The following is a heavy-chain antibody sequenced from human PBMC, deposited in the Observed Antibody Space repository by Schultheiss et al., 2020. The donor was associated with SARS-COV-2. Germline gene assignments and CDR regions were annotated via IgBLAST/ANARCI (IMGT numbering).Heavy chain of an antibody. Sequence: SETLSLTCAVYGGSFSGYYWSWIRQPPGKGLEWIGEINHSGTTNYNPSLKSRLTISVDTSKNQFSLRLSSMTAADTAVYYCARGTAIRGVVITSTYSYSSSMDVWGQGTTVTVSS. J-gene: IGHJ6*02. CDR3: ARGTAIRGVVITSTYSYSSSMDV. CDR2: INHSGTT. V-gene: IGHV4-34*01. D-gene: IGHD3-10*01. CDR1: GGSFSGYY.